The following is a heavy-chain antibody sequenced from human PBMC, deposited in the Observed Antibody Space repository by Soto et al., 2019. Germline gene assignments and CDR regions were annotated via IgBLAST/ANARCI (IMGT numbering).Heavy chain of an antibody. V-gene: IGHV4-31*03. Sequence: SETLSLTCTVSGGSISIGGYYWSWIRQHPGKGLEWIGYIYYSGSTYYNPSLKSRVTISVDTSKNQFTLKLSSVTAADTAVNYCARAWGPVDYWGQGTLVTVSS. CDR2: IYYSGST. J-gene: IGHJ4*02. CDR1: GGSISIGGYY. CDR3: ARAWGPVDY. D-gene: IGHD3-16*01.